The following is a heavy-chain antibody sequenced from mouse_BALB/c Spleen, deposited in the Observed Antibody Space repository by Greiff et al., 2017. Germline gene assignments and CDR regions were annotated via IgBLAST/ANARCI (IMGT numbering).Heavy chain of an antibody. Sequence: VKLVESGPSLVQPSQSLSITCTVSGFSLTSYGVHWVRQSPGKGLEWLGVIWRGGSTDYNAAFMSRLSITKDNSKSQVFFKMNSLQADDTAIYYCASYYGSSYGYFDVWGAGTTVTVSS. J-gene: IGHJ1*01. CDR3: ASYYGSSYGYFDV. CDR1: GFSLTSYG. CDR2: IWRGGST. V-gene: IGHV2-5-1*01. D-gene: IGHD1-1*01.